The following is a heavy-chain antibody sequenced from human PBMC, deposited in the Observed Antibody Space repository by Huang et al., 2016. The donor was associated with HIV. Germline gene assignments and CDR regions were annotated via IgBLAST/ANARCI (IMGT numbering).Heavy chain of an antibody. CDR1: GGSISSSSYY. D-gene: IGHD2-2*01. CDR3: ARHMDCSSSSCLAGGHERGPFDM. Sequence: QLQLQESGPGLVKPSETLSLTCSVSGGSISSSSYYWGWIRQPPGKGLEWLGIIYYRGSTFYNPSLKSRVTISGDTSKNQFALRLSAVTAADTSVYYCARHMDCSSSSCLAGGHERGPFDMWGQGTMVTVSS. V-gene: IGHV4-39*01. CDR2: IYYRGST. J-gene: IGHJ3*02.